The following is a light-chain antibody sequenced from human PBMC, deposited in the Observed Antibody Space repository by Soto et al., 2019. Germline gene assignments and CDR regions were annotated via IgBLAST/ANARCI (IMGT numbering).Light chain of an antibody. Sequence: EIVLTQSPGTLSLSPGERATLSCRASQSVSSSYLAWYQQKPGQAPXLRIYGASSRATGIPDRFSGSGSGTDFTLTISRLEPEDFAVYYCQQYGSSRTFGQGTKVDIK. CDR1: QSVSSSY. V-gene: IGKV3-20*01. CDR2: GAS. CDR3: QQYGSSRT. J-gene: IGKJ1*01.